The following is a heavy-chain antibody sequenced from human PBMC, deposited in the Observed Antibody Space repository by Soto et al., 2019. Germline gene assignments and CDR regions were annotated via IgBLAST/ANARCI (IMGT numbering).Heavy chain of an antibody. Sequence: SETLSLTCAVYGGSFSGYYWTWIRQPPGTGMEWIGEINHSGSTNYNPSLKSRVTISVDTSKNQFSLKLTSVTAADTAVYYCERFRSYDILTVHYYYYGMDVWGQGTTVTVSS. CDR3: ERFRSYDILTVHYYYYGMDV. CDR2: INHSGST. J-gene: IGHJ6*02. D-gene: IGHD3-9*01. CDR1: GGSFSGYY. V-gene: IGHV4-34*01.